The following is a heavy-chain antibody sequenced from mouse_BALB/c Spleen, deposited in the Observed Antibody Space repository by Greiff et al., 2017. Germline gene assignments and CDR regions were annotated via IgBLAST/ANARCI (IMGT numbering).Heavy chain of an antibody. CDR2: IDPANGNT. CDR1: GFNIKDTY. V-gene: IGHV14-3*02. Sequence: EVQLKESGAELVKPGASVKLSCTASGFNIKDTYMHWVKQRPEQGLEWIGRIDPANGNTKYDPKFQGKATITADTSSNTAYLQLSSLTSEDTAVYYCASPSYGNYFDYWGQGTTLTVSS. CDR3: ASPSYGNYFDY. J-gene: IGHJ2*01. D-gene: IGHD2-10*02.